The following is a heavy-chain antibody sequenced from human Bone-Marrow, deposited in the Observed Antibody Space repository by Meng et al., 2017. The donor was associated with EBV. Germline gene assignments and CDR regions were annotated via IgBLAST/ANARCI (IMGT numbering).Heavy chain of an antibody. Sequence: HLKRRESGPGQVKPSETLSLTCTVSGDSISSFYYWGWIRQPPGRGLEWIGSVHYTGSTYYSPSLKSRVTVSVDTSKNQFSLRLTSVTAADTAVYHCARPFPSWQSPRLDPFGAWGQGTLVTVFS. CDR2: VHYTGST. CDR1: GDSISSFYY. V-gene: IGHV4-39*01. J-gene: IGHJ5*02. CDR3: ARPFPSWQSPRLDPFGA. D-gene: IGHD6-19*01.